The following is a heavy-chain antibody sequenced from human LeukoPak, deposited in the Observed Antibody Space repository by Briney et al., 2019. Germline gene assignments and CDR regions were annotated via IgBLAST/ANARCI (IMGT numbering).Heavy chain of an antibody. J-gene: IGHJ4*02. D-gene: IGHD5-18*01. Sequence: PSETLSLTCAVYGGSFSGYYWSWIRQPPGKGLEWIGEINHSGSTNYNPSLKSRVTISVDTSKNQFSLKLSSVTAADMAVFYCARDSDGAVDYWGQGTLVTVSS. CDR2: INHSGST. CDR3: ARDSDGAVDY. CDR1: GGSFSGYY. V-gene: IGHV4-34*01.